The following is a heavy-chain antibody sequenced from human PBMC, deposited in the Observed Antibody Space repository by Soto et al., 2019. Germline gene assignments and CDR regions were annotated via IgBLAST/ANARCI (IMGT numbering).Heavy chain of an antibody. J-gene: IGHJ4*02. D-gene: IGHD3-16*01. Sequence: PSETLSLTCTVSGASISSSSYYWGWIRQPPGKGLEWIGSIYYSGSTYYNPSLKSQVTVSVDTSKNQFSLKLSSVTAADTAVYYCARDEFNACYAYWGQGTLVTVSS. CDR1: GASISSSSYY. CDR3: ARDEFNACYAY. CDR2: IYYSGST. V-gene: IGHV4-39*02.